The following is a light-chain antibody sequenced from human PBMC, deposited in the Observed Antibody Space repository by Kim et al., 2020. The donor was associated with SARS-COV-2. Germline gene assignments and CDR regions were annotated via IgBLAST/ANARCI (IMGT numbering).Light chain of an antibody. Sequence: GQSGTISSTGTSSDVGAYNYVSWYQQLPGNAPKLIIYEVFKRPSGVPDRLSASKSGNTASLTVSELQAEDEADYYCSSYAGNSNLVFGGGTQLTVL. CDR3: SSYAGNSNLV. CDR2: EVF. V-gene: IGLV2-8*01. J-gene: IGLJ3*02. CDR1: SSDVGAYNY.